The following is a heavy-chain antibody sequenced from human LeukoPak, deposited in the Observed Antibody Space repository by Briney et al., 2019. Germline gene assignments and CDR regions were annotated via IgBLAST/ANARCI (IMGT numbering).Heavy chain of an antibody. Sequence: PGGSLRLSCAASGFTFSSYSMNWVRQAPGKGLEWVSSISSSSSYIYYADSVKGRFTISRDNAKNSLYLQMNSLRAEDTAVYYCARLHCSGGSCYSGPFDPWGQGTLVTVSS. D-gene: IGHD2-15*01. CDR3: ARLHCSGGSCYSGPFDP. J-gene: IGHJ5*02. CDR2: ISSSSSYI. V-gene: IGHV3-21*01. CDR1: GFTFSSYS.